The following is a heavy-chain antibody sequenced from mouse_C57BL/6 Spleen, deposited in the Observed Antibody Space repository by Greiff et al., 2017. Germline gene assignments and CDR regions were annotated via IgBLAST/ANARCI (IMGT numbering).Heavy chain of an antibody. J-gene: IGHJ2*01. D-gene: IGHD1-1*01. Sequence: VQLQQSGAELVRPGASVKLSCTASGFNIKDAYMHWVKPRPEQGLEWIGWIDPENGDTESASTFQGKSTITTDTSSNTAYLQLSSLTSEDTAVYYCTTTVVGTGGYFDYWGQGTTLTVSS. CDR3: TTTVVGTGGYFDY. CDR2: IDPENGDT. V-gene: IGHV14-4*01. CDR1: GFNIKDAY.